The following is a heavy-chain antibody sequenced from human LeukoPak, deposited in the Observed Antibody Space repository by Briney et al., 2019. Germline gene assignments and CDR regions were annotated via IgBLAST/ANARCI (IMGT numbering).Heavy chain of an antibody. D-gene: IGHD1-1*01. CDR1: GGSISSYY. J-gene: IGHJ6*03. V-gene: IGHV4-4*07. CDR2: IYTSGST. CDR3: ARESGQLQLERRTYYYYYMDV. Sequence: SETLSLTCTVSGGSISSYYWSWIRQPAGKGLEWIGRIYTSGSTNYNPSLKSRVTMSLDTSKNQFSLKLSSVTAADTAVYYCARESGQLQLERRTYYYYYMDVWGKGTTVTVSS.